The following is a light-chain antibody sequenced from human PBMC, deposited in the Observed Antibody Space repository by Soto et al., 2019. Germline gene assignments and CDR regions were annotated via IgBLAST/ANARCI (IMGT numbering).Light chain of an antibody. V-gene: IGKV3-15*01. CDR3: QQYKNWPGT. CDR1: QSVSRN. J-gene: IGKJ1*01. CDR2: AAS. Sequence: EILMAQSPATLSVSPGERATLSCRASQSVSRNLAWYQQKPGQAPRLLIYAASTRATGIPARFSGTGSGTEFTLTSSRLQSEDFAVYYCQQYKNWPGTFGQGTKVDIK.